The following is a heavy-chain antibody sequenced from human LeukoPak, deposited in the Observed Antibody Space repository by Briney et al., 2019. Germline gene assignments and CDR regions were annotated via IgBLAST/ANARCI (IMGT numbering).Heavy chain of an antibody. V-gene: IGHV1-69*05. Sequence: ASVKVSCKASGGTFNSYAISWVRQAPGQGLEWMGGIMPLFGTANYAQEFQGRVTFTTDESASTAYMEVSSLTSEDTAVYYCASGSLGDGYGVGDYYQYMDVWGKGTTVTVSS. J-gene: IGHJ6*03. CDR3: ASGSLGDGYGVGDYYQYMDV. CDR1: GGTFNSYA. CDR2: IMPLFGTA. D-gene: IGHD5-24*01.